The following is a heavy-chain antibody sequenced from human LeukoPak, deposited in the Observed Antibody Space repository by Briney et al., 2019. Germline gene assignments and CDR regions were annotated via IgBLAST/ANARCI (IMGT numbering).Heavy chain of an antibody. CDR3: AKGGYSS. V-gene: IGHV3-23*01. CDR2: ITGSGGTT. J-gene: IGHJ4*02. CDR1: GFTFSSYV. Sequence: PGGSLRLSCAASGFTFSSYVMSWVRQAPGKGLEWVSAITGSGGTTYYADFVKGPFTISRDNSKNTLYLQMNSLRAEDTAVYHCAKGGYSSWGQGTRVTVSS. D-gene: IGHD3-16*02.